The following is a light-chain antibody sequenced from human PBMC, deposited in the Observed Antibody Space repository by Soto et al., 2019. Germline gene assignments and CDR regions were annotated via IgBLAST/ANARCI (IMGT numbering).Light chain of an antibody. CDR1: QSISNY. Sequence: DIQMTQSPSSLSASVGDRVTITCRASQSISNYLNWYQQKPGKAPKVLIYAASTLQSGVPSRFRGGGSGTTFTLTISFLQLKDFPTNYCQQIYSTWTFALGTRVDIK. CDR3: QQIYSTWT. V-gene: IGKV1-39*01. CDR2: AAS. J-gene: IGKJ1*01.